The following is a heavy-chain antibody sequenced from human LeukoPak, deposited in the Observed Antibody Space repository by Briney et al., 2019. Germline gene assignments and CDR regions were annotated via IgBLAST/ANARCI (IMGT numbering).Heavy chain of an antibody. CDR1: GDSLTTAGSS. CDR3: ATVGRSSGLDWVFDL. J-gene: IGHJ2*01. D-gene: IGHD6-25*01. CDR2: IYHGVST. V-gene: IGHV4-30-2*01. Sequence: SETLSLTCDVSGDSLTTAGSSWGWIRQPPGKGLEWIGNIYHGVSTYYNPSLKSRVIISVDESKTQFSLELTSITAADTAVYYCATVGRSSGLDWVFDLWGRGILVTVSS.